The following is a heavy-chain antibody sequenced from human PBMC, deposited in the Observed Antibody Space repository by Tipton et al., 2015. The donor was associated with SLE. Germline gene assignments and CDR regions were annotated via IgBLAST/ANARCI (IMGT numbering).Heavy chain of an antibody. J-gene: IGHJ6*03. Sequence: TLSLTCAVYGGSFSGYYWSWIRQPPGKGLEWIGEINHSGSTNYNPSLKSRVTISVDTSKNQFSLKLSSVTAADTAVYYCARVPALNYYGSGRRYYYYYMDVGGKGTTVTVSS. D-gene: IGHD3-10*01. V-gene: IGHV4-34*01. CDR3: ARVPALNYYGSGRRYYYYYMDV. CDR2: INHSGST. CDR1: GGSFSGYY.